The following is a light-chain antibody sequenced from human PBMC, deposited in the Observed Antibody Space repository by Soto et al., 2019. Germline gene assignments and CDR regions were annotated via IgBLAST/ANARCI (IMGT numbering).Light chain of an antibody. Sequence: EIVLTQSPATLSLSPGERATLSCRASQSVSSYLAWYQQKPGQAPRLLIYDASNRATGIPARFSGSGSGTDFTLTISSLEPEDFAVYCCQQFDGSLWTFGPGTKVDIK. CDR1: QSVSSY. CDR2: DAS. CDR3: QQFDGSLWT. J-gene: IGKJ1*01. V-gene: IGKV3-11*01.